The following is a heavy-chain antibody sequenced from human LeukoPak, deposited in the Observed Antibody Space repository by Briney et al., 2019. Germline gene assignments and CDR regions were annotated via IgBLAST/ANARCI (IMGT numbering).Heavy chain of an antibody. CDR2: ISSSSSYI. V-gene: IGHV3-21*01. CDR1: GCTFNNYW. J-gene: IGHJ3*02. CDR3: ARRASMNAFDI. D-gene: IGHD2-8*01. Sequence: GGSLRLSCAASGCTFNNYWLHWVRQAPGKGLEWVSSISSSSSYIYYADSVKGRFTISRDNAKNSLYLQMNSLRAEDTAVYYCARRASMNAFDIWGQGTMVTVSS.